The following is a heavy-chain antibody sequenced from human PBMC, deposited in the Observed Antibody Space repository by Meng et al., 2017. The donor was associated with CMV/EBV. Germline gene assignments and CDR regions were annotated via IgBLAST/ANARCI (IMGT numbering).Heavy chain of an antibody. J-gene: IGHJ4*02. CDR2: IYYSGST. CDR1: GGSISSSSYY. CDR3: AIISIAVAGPLDY. Sequence: GSLRLSCTVSGGSISSSSYYRGWIRQPPGKGLEWIGSIYYSGSTYYNPSLKSRVTISVDTSKNQFSLKLSSVTAADTAVYYCAIISIAVAGPLDYWGQGTLVTVSS. D-gene: IGHD6-19*01. V-gene: IGHV4-39*07.